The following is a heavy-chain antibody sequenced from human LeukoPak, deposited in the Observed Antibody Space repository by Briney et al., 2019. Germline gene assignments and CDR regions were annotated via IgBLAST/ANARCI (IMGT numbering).Heavy chain of an antibody. CDR3: ALLLWFGELPDWFGP. CDR1: GGSFSGYY. D-gene: IGHD3-10*01. J-gene: IGHJ5*02. CDR2: INHSGST. V-gene: IGHV4-34*01. Sequence: SETLSLTCAVYGGSFSGYYWGWIRQPPGKGLEWIGEINHSGSTNYNPSLKSRVTISVDTSKNQFSLKLSSVTAADTAVYYCALLLWFGELPDWFGPWGQGTLVTVSS.